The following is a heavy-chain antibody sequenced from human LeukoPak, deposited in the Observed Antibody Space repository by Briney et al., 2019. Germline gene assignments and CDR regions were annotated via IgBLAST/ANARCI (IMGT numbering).Heavy chain of an antibody. CDR2: IYYSGST. J-gene: IGHJ4*02. CDR3: ARHRGSGYPYFDY. D-gene: IGHD3-22*01. Sequence: SETLSLTCTVSGGSINNYYWGWIRQPPGKGLEWIGYIYYSGSTNYNPSLKSRVTISVDTSKNQFSLKLSSLTAADTAVYYCARHRGSGYPYFDYWGQGTLVTVSS. V-gene: IGHV4-59*01. CDR1: GGSINNYY.